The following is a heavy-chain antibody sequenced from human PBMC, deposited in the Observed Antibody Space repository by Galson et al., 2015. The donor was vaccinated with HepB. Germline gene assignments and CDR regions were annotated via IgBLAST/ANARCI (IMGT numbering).Heavy chain of an antibody. CDR1: GFTFSAYT. V-gene: IGHV3-48*02. CDR3: ARFFFGSGRYSAYWYFDL. J-gene: IGHJ2*01. D-gene: IGHD3-10*01. Sequence: SLRLSCAASGFTFSAYTMNWVRRAPGKALESIAYISTNGATLYYADYVKGRFTVSRDNARNSLYLQMNSLRDEDTAVYYCARFFFGSGRYSAYWYFDLWGRGTLVTVSS. CDR2: ISTNGATL.